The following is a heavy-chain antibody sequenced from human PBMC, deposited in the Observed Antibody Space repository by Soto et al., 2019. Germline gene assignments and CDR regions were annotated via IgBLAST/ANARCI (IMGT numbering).Heavy chain of an antibody. D-gene: IGHD3-10*02. CDR2: IYHSGST. V-gene: IGHV4-4*02. CDR3: ASVRGGYYYAMDV. Sequence: QVQLQESGPGLVKPSGTLSLTCAVSGGSISSSNWWSWVRQPPGKGLEWIGEIYHSGSTNYNPSLKSRVTISVDKSKHQFSLKLGSVTAADTAVYYCASVRGGYYYAMDVWGQGTTVTVSS. CDR1: GGSISSSNW. J-gene: IGHJ6*02.